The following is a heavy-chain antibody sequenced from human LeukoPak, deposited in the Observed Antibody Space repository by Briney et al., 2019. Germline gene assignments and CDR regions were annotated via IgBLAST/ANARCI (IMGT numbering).Heavy chain of an antibody. Sequence: PGGSLRLSCAATGFSFRDRYMSWIRQAPGKGMEWVAYISPNSDNIHYADSVKGRFTISRDNAKNSLFLQVNSLRAEDTAVYYCARATFHDISTGYSNPHFDYWGQGTLVTVSS. V-gene: IGHV3-11*04. CDR1: GFSFRDRY. J-gene: IGHJ4*02. CDR2: ISPNSDNI. D-gene: IGHD3-9*01. CDR3: ARATFHDISTGYSNPHFDY.